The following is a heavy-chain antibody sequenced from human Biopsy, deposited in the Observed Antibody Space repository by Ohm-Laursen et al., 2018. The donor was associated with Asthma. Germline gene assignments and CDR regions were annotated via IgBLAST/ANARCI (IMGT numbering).Heavy chain of an antibody. Sequence: SLRLSCAASGFVFSQCGMHWVRQGPGKGLEWVALVSSDGHNKYYEDSVKGRFTISRDNSRKRLYLQINRLTVEDPAVYFCARQSGQDYGDSSGLDIWGQGTKVAVSS. CDR3: ARQSGQDYGDSSGLDI. CDR1: GFVFSQCG. V-gene: IGHV3-30*03. D-gene: IGHD3-22*01. J-gene: IGHJ3*02. CDR2: VSSDGHNK.